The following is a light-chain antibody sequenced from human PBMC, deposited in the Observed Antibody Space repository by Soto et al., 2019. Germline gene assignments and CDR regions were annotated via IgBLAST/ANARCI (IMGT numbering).Light chain of an antibody. J-gene: IGLJ2*01. CDR3: SSYAGNNNLV. CDR1: SSDIGKYDY. Sequence: QSALTQPASVSASPGQSITISCIGTSSDIGKYDYVSWYRQHPGEAPKLLIYEVRSRPLGVSDRFSGSKSGNTASLTVSGLQAEDEADYSCSSYAGNNNLVFGGGTKLTVL. V-gene: IGLV2-8*01. CDR2: EVR.